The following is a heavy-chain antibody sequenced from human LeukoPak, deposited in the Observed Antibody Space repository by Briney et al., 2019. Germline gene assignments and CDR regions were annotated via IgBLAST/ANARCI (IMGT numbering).Heavy chain of an antibody. CDR2: IIPIFGTA. V-gene: IGHV1-69*05. Sequence: GSSVKVSCKASGGTFSSYAISWVRQAPGQGLEWMGGIIPIFGTANYAQKFQGRVTITTDESTSTAYMELSSLRSEDTAVYYCARQQLVPADYYYYYYMDVWGKGTTVTVSS. J-gene: IGHJ6*03. CDR3: ARQQLVPADYYYYYYMDV. CDR1: GGTFSSYA. D-gene: IGHD6-13*01.